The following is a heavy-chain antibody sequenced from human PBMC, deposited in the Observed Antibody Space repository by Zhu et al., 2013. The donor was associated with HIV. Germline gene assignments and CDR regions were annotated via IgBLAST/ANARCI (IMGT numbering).Heavy chain of an antibody. CDR1: GGTFSSYA. Sequence: QVQLVQSGAEVKKPGSSVKVSCKASGGTFSSYAISWVRQAPGQGLEWMGGIIPIFGTANYAQKFQGRVTITADKSTSTAYMELSSPRSEDTAVYYCASRTYYDILTGYWGGFSYAFDIWGQGTMVTVSS. V-gene: IGHV1-69*06. J-gene: IGHJ3*02. D-gene: IGHD3-9*01. CDR3: ASRTYYDILTGYWGGFSYAFDI. CDR2: IIPIFGTA.